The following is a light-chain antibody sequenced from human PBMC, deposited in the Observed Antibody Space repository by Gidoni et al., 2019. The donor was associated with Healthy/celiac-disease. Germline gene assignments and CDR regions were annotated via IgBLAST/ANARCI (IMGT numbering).Light chain of an antibody. CDR2: AAS. J-gene: IGKJ2*03. CDR1: QGISSY. Sequence: AIRMTQSPSSFSASTGDRVTITCRASQGISSYLAWYQQKPGKAPKLLIYAASTLQSGVPSGFSGSGSGTEFTLTISCLQSEDFATYYCQQYYSYPPSFGQGTKLEIK. V-gene: IGKV1-8*01. CDR3: QQYYSYPPS.